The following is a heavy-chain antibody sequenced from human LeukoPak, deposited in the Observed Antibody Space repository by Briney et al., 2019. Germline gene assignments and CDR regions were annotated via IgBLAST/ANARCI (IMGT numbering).Heavy chain of an antibody. V-gene: IGHV3-21*01. CDR3: AELGITMIGGV. CDR2: ISSGSSYI. D-gene: IGHD3-10*02. CDR1: GFTFSSYG. J-gene: IGHJ6*04. Sequence: GGSLRLSCAASGFTFSSYGMHWVRQAPGKGLEWVSSISSGSSYIYYADSVKGRFTISRDNAKNSLYLQVNSLRAEDTAVYYCAELGITMIGGVWGKGTTVTISS.